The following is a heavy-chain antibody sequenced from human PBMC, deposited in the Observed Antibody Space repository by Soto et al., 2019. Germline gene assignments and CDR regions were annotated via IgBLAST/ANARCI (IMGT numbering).Heavy chain of an antibody. CDR2: ISGSGGST. CDR3: AKNLNCSSTSCYSIDY. Sequence: EVQLLESGGGLVQPGGSLRLSCAASGFTFSSYAMSWVRQAPGKGLEWVSAISGSGGSTCYADSVKGRFTISRDNSKNTLYLQMNRLRAEDTAVYYCAKNLNCSSTSCYSIDYWGQGTLVTVSS. V-gene: IGHV3-23*01. D-gene: IGHD2-2*01. J-gene: IGHJ4*02. CDR1: GFTFSSYA.